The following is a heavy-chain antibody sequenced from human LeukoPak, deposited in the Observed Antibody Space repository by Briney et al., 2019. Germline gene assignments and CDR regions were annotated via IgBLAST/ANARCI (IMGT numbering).Heavy chain of an antibody. CDR2: IWNDGGNK. D-gene: IGHD3-3*01. CDR3: ARDGRSGYYLLDY. V-gene: IGHV3-33*01. Sequence: GRSLRLSCAASGFTFSNHGMHWVRQAPGKGLEWVAVIWNDGGNKYSADSVKGRFTISRDNSKNTLYLQMDSLRAEDTAVYYCARDGRSGYYLLDYWGQGTLVTVSS. CDR1: GFTFSNHG. J-gene: IGHJ4*02.